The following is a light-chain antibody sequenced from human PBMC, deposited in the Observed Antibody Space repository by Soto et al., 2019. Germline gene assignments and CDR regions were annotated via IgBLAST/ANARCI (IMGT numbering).Light chain of an antibody. CDR2: AAS. J-gene: IGKJ2*01. Sequence: DIQMTQSPSSLSASVGDRVTITCRASQSISMYLNWYQRKPGKAPMLLIYAASTLQSGVPSRFSGSGSGTDFTLTIDSLQPEDFATYYCQQHYSTPYTFGQGTNLEIK. V-gene: IGKV1-39*01. CDR1: QSISMY. CDR3: QQHYSTPYT.